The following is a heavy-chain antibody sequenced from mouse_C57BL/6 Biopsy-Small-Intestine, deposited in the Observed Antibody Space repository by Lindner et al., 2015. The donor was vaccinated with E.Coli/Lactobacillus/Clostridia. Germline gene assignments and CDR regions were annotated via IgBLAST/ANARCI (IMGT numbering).Heavy chain of an antibody. D-gene: IGHD2-1*01. CDR1: GYSFTDYN. V-gene: IGHV1-39*01. J-gene: IGHJ2*01. CDR2: INPNYGTT. Sequence: QLXESGPELVKPGASVKISCKASGYSFTDYNMNWVKQSNGKSLEWIGVINPNYGTTTYNQKFKGKATLTVDQSSSTAYMQLNSLTSEDSAVYYCVRNGNFFDYWGQGTTLTVSS. CDR3: VRNGNFFDY.